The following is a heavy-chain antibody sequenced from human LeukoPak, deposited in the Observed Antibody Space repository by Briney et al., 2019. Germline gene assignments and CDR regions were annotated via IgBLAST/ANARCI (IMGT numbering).Heavy chain of an antibody. J-gene: IGHJ4*02. CDR3: ARGFHGYPI. V-gene: IGHV4-34*01. CDR1: GGSFSGYY. D-gene: IGHD5-18*01. CDR2: INHSGST. Sequence: PSETLSLTCAVYGGSFSGYYWSWIRQPPGKGLEWIGEINHSGSTNYNPSLKSRVTISVDTSKNQFSLKLSSATAADTAVYYCARGFHGYPIWGQGTLVTVSS.